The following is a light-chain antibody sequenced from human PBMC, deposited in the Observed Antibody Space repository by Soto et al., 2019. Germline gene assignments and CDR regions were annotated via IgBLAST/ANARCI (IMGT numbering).Light chain of an antibody. Sequence: QSVLTQPPSASGSPGQSVTISCTGTNSDVGAYNYVSWYQQHPGEAPKLMIYDVNKRPSGVPDRFSGSKSGNTASLTVSGLQAEDEADYYCSSYAGSRYVIFGGGTKVTVL. J-gene: IGLJ2*01. CDR3: SSYAGSRYVI. CDR1: NSDVGAYNY. CDR2: DVN. V-gene: IGLV2-8*01.